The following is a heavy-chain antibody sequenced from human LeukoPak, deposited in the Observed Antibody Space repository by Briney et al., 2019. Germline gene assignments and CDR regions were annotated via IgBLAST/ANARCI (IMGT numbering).Heavy chain of an antibody. J-gene: IGHJ4*02. V-gene: IGHV3-23*01. Sequence: PGGSLRLSCAASGFTFSSYAMIWVRQAPGKGLEWVSTISSSGDSTYYADSVKGRFTISRDNSKNTLYLQMNSLRAEDTAVYFCAKGYRGRYSAFDYWGQGTLVTVSS. CDR2: ISSSGDST. CDR1: GFTFSSYA. D-gene: IGHD1-26*01. CDR3: AKGYRGRYSAFDY.